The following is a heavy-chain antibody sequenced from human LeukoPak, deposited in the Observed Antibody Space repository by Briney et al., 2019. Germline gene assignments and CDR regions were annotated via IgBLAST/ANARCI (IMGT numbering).Heavy chain of an antibody. D-gene: IGHD2-2*01. CDR2: INHSGST. Sequence: SETLSLTCAVYGGSFSGYYWSWIRQPPGKGLEWIGDINHSGSTNYNPSRQSRVTITVDTSKNQCSLKLSSVTAADTAVYYCARGRRRVTGYCSSTSCPLNYYYYYGMDVWGQGTTVTVSS. J-gene: IGHJ6*02. V-gene: IGHV4-34*01. CDR1: GGSFSGYY. CDR3: ARGRRRVTGYCSSTSCPLNYYYYYGMDV.